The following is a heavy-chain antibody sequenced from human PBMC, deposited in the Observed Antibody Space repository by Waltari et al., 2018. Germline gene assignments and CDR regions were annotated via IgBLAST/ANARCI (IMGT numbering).Heavy chain of an antibody. V-gene: IGHV3-23*01. Sequence: EVQLLESGGGLVQPGGSLRLSCAASGFTFSSYAMSWVRQAPGKGLEWVSAISGSGGSTYYADSVKGRFTISRDNSKNTLYLQMNSLRAEDTAIYYCAKAGYSYGYGDYWGQGTLVTVSS. CDR2: ISGSGGST. CDR1: GFTFSSYA. CDR3: AKAGYSYGYGDY. J-gene: IGHJ4*02. D-gene: IGHD5-18*01.